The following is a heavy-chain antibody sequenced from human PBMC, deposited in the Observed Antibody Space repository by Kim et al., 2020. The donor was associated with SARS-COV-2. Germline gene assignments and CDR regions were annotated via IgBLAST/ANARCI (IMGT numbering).Heavy chain of an antibody. CDR2: ISWNSGSI. CDR3: AKDIAAAGAYFDY. V-gene: IGHV3-9*01. Sequence: GGSLRLSCAASGFTFDDYAMHWVRQAPGKGLEWVSGISWNSGSIGYADSVKGRFTISRDNAKNSLYLQMNSLRAEDTALYYCAKDIAAAGAYFDYWGQGTLVTVSS. J-gene: IGHJ4*02. CDR1: GFTFDDYA. D-gene: IGHD6-13*01.